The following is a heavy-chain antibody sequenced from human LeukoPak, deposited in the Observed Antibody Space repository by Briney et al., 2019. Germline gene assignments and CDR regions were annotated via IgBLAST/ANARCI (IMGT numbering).Heavy chain of an antibody. V-gene: IGHV4-59*01. CDR1: GRSISSCY. CDR3: ARGGYSSLGPRGYWFDP. D-gene: IGHD6-19*01. CDR2: IYYSGST. J-gene: IGHJ5*02. Sequence: PSETLSLTCTVSGRSISSCYWSWLRQPPGKGLEWIGYIYYSGSTNYNPSLKSRVTISVDTSKNQFSLKLSSVTAADTAVYYCARGGYSSLGPRGYWFDPWGQGTLVTDSS.